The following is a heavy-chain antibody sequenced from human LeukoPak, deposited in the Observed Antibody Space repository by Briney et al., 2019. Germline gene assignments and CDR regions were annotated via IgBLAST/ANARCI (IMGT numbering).Heavy chain of an antibody. V-gene: IGHV3-30*04. CDR1: GFTFSSYA. CDR2: ISYDGSNK. J-gene: IGHJ5*02. D-gene: IGHD4-11*01. Sequence: GGSLRLSCAASGFTFSSYAMHWVRQAPGKGLEWVAVISYDGSNKYYADSVKGRFTISRDNSKNTLYLQMNSLRAEDTAVYYCAKDRHTNYVPESWGQGTLVTVSS. CDR3: AKDRHTNYVPES.